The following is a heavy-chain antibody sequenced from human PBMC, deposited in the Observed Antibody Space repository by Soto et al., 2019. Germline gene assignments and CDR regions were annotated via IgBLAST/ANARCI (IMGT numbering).Heavy chain of an antibody. CDR3: ARDLTSGDY. CDR2: FNPFSGAT. V-gene: IGHV1-46*02. Sequence: QVQLVQSGAEVKKPGASVKISCETSGYIFKNYYIHWVRQAPGQGLEWMAIFNPFSGATNYEQSLQGRVTATMDMSTSKVYMELNNPRSEDTAMYYCARDLTSGDYWGQGTLISVSS. CDR1: GYIFKNYY. D-gene: IGHD3-3*01. J-gene: IGHJ4*01.